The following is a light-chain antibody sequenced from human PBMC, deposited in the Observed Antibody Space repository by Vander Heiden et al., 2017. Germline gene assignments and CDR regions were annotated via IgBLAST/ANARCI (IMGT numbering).Light chain of an antibody. Sequence: QSALTQPASVSGSPGQSITISCTGTRSDVGGYNLVSWDQRHPGKAPKLMIYEDNKRPSGISNRFPGSKSGNTASLTISGLQAEDEADYYCCSYAGSSTVIFGGGTDLTVL. V-gene: IGLV2-23*01. CDR3: CSYAGSSTVI. CDR1: RSDVGGYNL. CDR2: EDN. J-gene: IGLJ2*01.